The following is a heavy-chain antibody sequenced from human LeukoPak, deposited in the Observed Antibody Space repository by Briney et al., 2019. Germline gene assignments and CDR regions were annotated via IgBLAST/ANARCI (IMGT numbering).Heavy chain of an antibody. CDR1: GFTFSSYA. V-gene: IGHV3-23*01. CDR2: ISGSAGST. J-gene: IGHJ4*02. D-gene: IGHD3-16*01. CDR3: AKDRAVGELPYFDY. Sequence: GGSLRLSCAASGFTFSSYAMSWVRQAPGKGLDWVSTISGSAGSTYYAASVQGRFTISRDNSKNTLYLQMNSLRAEDTALYYCAKDRAVGELPYFDYWGQGTLVTVSS.